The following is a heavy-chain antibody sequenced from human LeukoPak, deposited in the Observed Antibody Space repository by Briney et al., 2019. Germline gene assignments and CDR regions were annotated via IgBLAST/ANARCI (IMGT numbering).Heavy chain of an antibody. Sequence: ASVKVSCKASGYTFTGYYMHWVRQAPGQGLEWMGWINPNSGGTNYAQKFQGRVTMTRDTSISTAYMELSRLRSDDTAVYYCARDPNYYGSGSYSPWWYFDLWGRGTLVTVSS. CDR1: GYTFTGYY. J-gene: IGHJ2*01. CDR3: ARDPNYYGSGSYSPWWYFDL. V-gene: IGHV1-2*02. CDR2: INPNSGGT. D-gene: IGHD3-10*01.